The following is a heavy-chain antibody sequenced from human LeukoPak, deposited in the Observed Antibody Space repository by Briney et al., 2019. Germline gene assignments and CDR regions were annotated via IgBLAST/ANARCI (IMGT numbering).Heavy chain of an antibody. V-gene: IGHV3-7*05. CDR2: IKKDGSEK. J-gene: IGHJ4*02. Sequence: PGGSLRLSCAVSGFXFSRYWISWVRQAPGKGLEWVATIKKDGSEKYYVDSVEGRPTISRDSAKNSLYLQMNSLRAEDTAVYYCAREQWELPRGTYYFDYWGQGTLVSVSS. CDR1: GFXFSRYW. CDR3: AREQWELPRGTYYFDY. D-gene: IGHD1-26*01.